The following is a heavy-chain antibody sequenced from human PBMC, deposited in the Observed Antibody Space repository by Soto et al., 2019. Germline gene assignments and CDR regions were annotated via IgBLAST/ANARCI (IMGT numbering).Heavy chain of an antibody. V-gene: IGHV3-30*18. CDR3: VKDGSSGWPYFYDMDV. CDR2: ISYDGRNK. Sequence: PGGSLRLSCAASGFPFSSYGTHWVRQAPGKGLEWVAVISYDGRNKYYADAVKGRFTISRDNSKNTLYLQMSSLRAEDTAVYYCVKDGSSGWPYFYDMDVWGQGTTVTVSS. CDR1: GFPFSSYG. D-gene: IGHD6-19*01. J-gene: IGHJ6*02.